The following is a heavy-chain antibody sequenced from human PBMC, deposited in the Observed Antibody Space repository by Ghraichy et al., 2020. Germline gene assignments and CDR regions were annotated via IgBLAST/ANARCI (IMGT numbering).Heavy chain of an antibody. J-gene: IGHJ6*02. Sequence: SETLSLTCALSGDSVSSNSATWNWIRQSPSRGLEWLGRTYYRSKWYDDYAVSVKSRITINPDTSKSQFSLQLNSVTPEDTAVYYCARGSLGGGRNGMDVWGQGTTVTVSS. CDR2: TYYRSKWYD. V-gene: IGHV6-1*01. CDR3: ARGSLGGGRNGMDV. D-gene: IGHD3-3*01. CDR1: GDSVSSNSAT.